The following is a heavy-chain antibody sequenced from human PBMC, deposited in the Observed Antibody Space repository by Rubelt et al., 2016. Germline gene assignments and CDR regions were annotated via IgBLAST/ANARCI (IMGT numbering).Heavy chain of an antibody. CDR1: GYTFRSYA. CDR3: AQVRRYYDDAFDI. Sequence: QVQLVQSGSELRKPGASVKVSCKASGYTFRSYAMNWVRQAPGQGLEWMGWISTDIGNPTYAQGFTGRFVFSLDTSVSTAYLQISSLKAEDTAVYYCAQVRRYYDDAFDIWGQGTMVTISS. V-gene: IGHV7-4-1*02. CDR2: ISTDIGNP. D-gene: IGHD3-22*01. J-gene: IGHJ3*02.